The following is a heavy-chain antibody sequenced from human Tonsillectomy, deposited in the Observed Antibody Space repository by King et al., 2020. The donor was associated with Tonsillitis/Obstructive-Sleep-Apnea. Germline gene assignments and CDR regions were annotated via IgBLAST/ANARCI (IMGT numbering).Heavy chain of an antibody. CDR1: GFTFSNAW. Sequence: VQLVESGGGLVKPGGSLRLSCAASGFTFSNAWMSWVRQAPGKGLDWVGRIKCKTDGGTTDYAAPVKGRFTISGDDSNNTLYLQMNSLKTEDTAVYYCTTDSPIYYDSSGYYDSTYYYYYYMDVWGKGTTVTVSS. V-gene: IGHV3-15*01. CDR3: TTDSPIYYDSSGYYDSTYYYYYYMDV. J-gene: IGHJ6*03. CDR2: IKCKTDGGTT. D-gene: IGHD3-22*01.